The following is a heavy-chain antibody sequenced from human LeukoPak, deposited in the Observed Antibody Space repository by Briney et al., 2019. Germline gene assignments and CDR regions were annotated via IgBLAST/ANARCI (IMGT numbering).Heavy chain of an antibody. D-gene: IGHD2-8*01. CDR3: ARVSFNEYYFDY. Sequence: SVTVSCKASGGTFSSYAISWVRQAPGQRLEWMVRIIPIFGTANYAQQFQGRVTITTDESTSTAYMELSSLRSQDTAVYYCARVSFNEYYFDYWGQGTLVTVSS. CDR2: IIPIFGTA. CDR1: GGTFSSYA. J-gene: IGHJ4*02. V-gene: IGHV1-69*05.